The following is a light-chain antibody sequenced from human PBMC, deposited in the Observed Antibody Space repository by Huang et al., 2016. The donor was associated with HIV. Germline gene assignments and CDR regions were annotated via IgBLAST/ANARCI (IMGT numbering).Light chain of an antibody. V-gene: IGKV3-15*01. CDR1: QSSTVN. Sequence: TQSPDTLSVSPGERAILSCRASQSSTVNLAGYQQRPGHPPRLLIYDASTRATGIPGRFSGWGSGTEFTLFISSVQSEDFALYYCQQYSNWPPWTFGQGTKVDI. J-gene: IGKJ1*01. CDR3: QQYSNWPPWT. CDR2: DAS.